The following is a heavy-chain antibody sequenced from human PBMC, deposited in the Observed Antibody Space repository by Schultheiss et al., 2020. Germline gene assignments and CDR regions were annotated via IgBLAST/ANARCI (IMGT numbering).Heavy chain of an antibody. CDR2: INPNSGAT. Sequence: ASVKVSFKASGYTFTNYDINWVRQATGQGLEWMGWINPNSGATNYVQKFQGRVTMTRDTSISTAYMELSRLRSDDTAVYYCARGSQRLRAHDYWGQGTLVTVSS. CDR1: GYTFTNYD. J-gene: IGHJ4*02. CDR3: ARGSQRLRAHDY. V-gene: IGHV1-2*02. D-gene: IGHD6-25*01.